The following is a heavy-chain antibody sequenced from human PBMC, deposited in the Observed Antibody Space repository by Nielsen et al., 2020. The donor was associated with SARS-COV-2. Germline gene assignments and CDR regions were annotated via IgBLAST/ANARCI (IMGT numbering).Heavy chain of an antibody. V-gene: IGHV3-7*05. CDR2: IKQDGSEK. CDR3: ARDHGWDSSSFSGAFDY. D-gene: IGHD6-13*01. Sequence: VRQAPGKGLEWVANIKQDGSEKYYVDSVKGRFTISRDNAKNSLYLQMNSLRAEDTAVYYCARDHGWDSSSFSGAFDYWGQGTLVTVSS. J-gene: IGHJ4*02.